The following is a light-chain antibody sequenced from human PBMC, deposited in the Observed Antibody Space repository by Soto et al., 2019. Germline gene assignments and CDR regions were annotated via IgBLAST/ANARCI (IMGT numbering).Light chain of an antibody. CDR1: QTVRNNY. CDR2: GAS. V-gene: IGKV3-20*01. CDR3: QQYGSSLMYT. Sequence: EFVLTQSPGTLSLSPGERATLSCRASQTVRNNYLAWYQQKPGQALRLLIYGASNRATGIPDRFSGSGSGTDFTLTISRLEPEDFAVYYCQQYGSSLMYTFGQGTKVDIK. J-gene: IGKJ2*01.